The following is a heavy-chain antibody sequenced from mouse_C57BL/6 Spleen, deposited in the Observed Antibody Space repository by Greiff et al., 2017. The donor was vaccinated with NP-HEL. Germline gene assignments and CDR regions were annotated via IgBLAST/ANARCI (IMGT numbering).Heavy chain of an antibody. J-gene: IGHJ2*01. CDR1: GFTFSSYG. D-gene: IGHD1-1*01. CDR3: ARQAGITTVFDY. V-gene: IGHV5-6*01. Sequence: VQLQQSGGDLVKPGGSLKLSCAASGFTFSSYGMSWVRQTPDKRLEWVATISSGGSYTYYPDSVKGRFTISRDNAKNTLYLQMSSLKSEDTAMYYCARQAGITTVFDYWGQGTTLTVSS. CDR2: ISSGGSYT.